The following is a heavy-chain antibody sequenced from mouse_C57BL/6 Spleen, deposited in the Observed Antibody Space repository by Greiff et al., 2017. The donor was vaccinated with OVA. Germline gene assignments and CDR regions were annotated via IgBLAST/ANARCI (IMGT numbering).Heavy chain of an antibody. CDR2: ISYDGSN. V-gene: IGHV3-6*01. Sequence: DVQLQESGPGLVKPSQSLSLTCSVTGYSITSGYYWNWIRQFPGNKLEWMGYISYDGSNNYNPSLKNRISITRDTSKHQFFLKLNSVTTEDTATYYCAREGDYEGHYYAMDYWGQGTSVTVSS. CDR1: GYSITSGYY. D-gene: IGHD2-4*01. CDR3: AREGDYEGHYYAMDY. J-gene: IGHJ4*01.